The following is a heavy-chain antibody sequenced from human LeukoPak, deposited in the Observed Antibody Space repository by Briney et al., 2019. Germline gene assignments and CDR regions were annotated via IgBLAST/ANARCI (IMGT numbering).Heavy chain of an antibody. J-gene: IGHJ4*02. CDR1: GFTFSSYT. D-gene: IGHD3-9*01. Sequence: TGGSLRLSCAASGFTFSSYTIHWVRQAPGKGLEWVAVISYDGNNKYYADSVKGRFTISRDSSKNTLYLQMNSLRAEDTAVYYCARDGPYYDVLTGYPPFDYWGQGTLVTVSS. V-gene: IGHV3-30-3*01. CDR3: ARDGPYYDVLTGYPPFDY. CDR2: ISYDGNNK.